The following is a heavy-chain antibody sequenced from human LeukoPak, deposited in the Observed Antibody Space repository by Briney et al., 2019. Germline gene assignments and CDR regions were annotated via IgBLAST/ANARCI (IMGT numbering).Heavy chain of an antibody. Sequence: ASVKVSCTTSGYTFNNFGVSWMRQAPGQGLEWMGIINPSGGSTSYAQKFQGRVTMTRDTSTSTVYMELSSLRSEDTAVYYCARDPGPTTVTTDAWGQGTLVTVSS. CDR3: ARDPGPTTVTTDA. J-gene: IGHJ5*02. CDR1: GYTFNNFG. V-gene: IGHV1-46*02. D-gene: IGHD4-17*01. CDR2: INPSGGST.